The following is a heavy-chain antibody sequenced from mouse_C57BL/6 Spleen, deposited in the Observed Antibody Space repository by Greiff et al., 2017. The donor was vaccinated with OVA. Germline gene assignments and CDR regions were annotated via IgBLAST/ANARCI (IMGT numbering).Heavy chain of an antibody. Sequence: QVHVKQSGAELARPGASVKLSCKASGYTFTSYGISWVKQRTGQGLEWIGEIYPRSGNTYYNEKFKGKATLTADKSSSTAYMELRSLTSEDSAVYFCARCGGLPWYFDVWGTGTTVTVSS. J-gene: IGHJ1*03. CDR3: ARCGGLPWYFDV. CDR2: IYPRSGNT. V-gene: IGHV1-81*01. CDR1: GYTFTSYG. D-gene: IGHD2-2*01.